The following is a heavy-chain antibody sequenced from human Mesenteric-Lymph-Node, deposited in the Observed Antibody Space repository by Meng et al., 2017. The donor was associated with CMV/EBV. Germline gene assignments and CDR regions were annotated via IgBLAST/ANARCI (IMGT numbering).Heavy chain of an antibody. CDR2: ISNTGRT. J-gene: IGHJ4*02. CDR3: ATSRPYSSTWYEY. CDR1: GGSIDGEGYY. D-gene: IGHD2/OR15-2a*01. Sequence: SETLSLTCAVSGGSIDGEGYYWSWIRQHPVKGLEWLGYISNTGRTYYNPSLKSRLTISADTSKNQFSLKVTSVTAADTAIYYCATSRPYSSTWYEYWGQGTLVTVSS. V-gene: IGHV4-31*11.